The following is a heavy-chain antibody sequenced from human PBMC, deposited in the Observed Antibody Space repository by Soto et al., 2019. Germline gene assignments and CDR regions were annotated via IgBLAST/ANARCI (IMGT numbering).Heavy chain of an antibody. CDR2: INHSGRV. CDR3: STRAYDTNGYYRFDP. V-gene: IGHV4-34*01. D-gene: IGHD3-22*01. J-gene: IGHJ5*01. Sequence: PSDTLALTCAVYGGSFRGHSWTWIRQSPGKGLEWIGDINHSGRVNYSPSLKSRVTISLDTSKNQFSLTLSAVTAADTAMYYCSTRAYDTNGYYRFDPWGQGTLVTVSS. CDR1: GGSFRGHS.